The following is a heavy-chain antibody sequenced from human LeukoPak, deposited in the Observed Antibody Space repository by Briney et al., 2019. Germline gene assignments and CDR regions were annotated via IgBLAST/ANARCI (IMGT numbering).Heavy chain of an antibody. J-gene: IGHJ4*02. CDR3: AGEGGFYRPLDY. CDR1: GGPVTSTNW. CDR2: VHLDGRT. D-gene: IGHD6-25*01. Sequence: SETLTLPCNVSGGPVTSTNWWTWFRQPPGKGLEWIGEVHLDGRTNYNPSLKSRFVMSADLPENHISLKLTSVTAADTAVYYCAGEGGFYRPLDYSGQGTLVTVSS. V-gene: IGHV4-4*02.